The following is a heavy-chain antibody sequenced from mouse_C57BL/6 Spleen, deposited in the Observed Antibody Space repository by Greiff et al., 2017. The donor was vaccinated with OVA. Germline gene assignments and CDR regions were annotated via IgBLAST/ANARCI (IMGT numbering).Heavy chain of an antibody. V-gene: IGHV1-39*01. J-gene: IGHJ4*01. D-gene: IGHD2-4*01. Sequence: VQLKESGPELVKPGASVKISCKASGYSFTDYNMNWVKQSNGKSLEWIGVINPNYGTTSYNQKFKGKATLTVDQSSSTAYMQLNSLTSEDSAVYYCAREKDYDRSRVMDYWGQGTSVTVSS. CDR2: INPNYGTT. CDR3: AREKDYDRSRVMDY. CDR1: GYSFTDYN.